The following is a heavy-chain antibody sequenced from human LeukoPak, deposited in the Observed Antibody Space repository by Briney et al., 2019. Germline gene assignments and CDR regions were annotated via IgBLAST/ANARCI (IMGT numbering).Heavy chain of an antibody. D-gene: IGHD2-2*01. CDR2: ISYDASNK. Sequence: PGGSLRLSCTASGFTFTSYAMHWVRQAPGKGLEWVAVISYDASNKYYADSVKGRFTISRDNSKNTLYLQMNSLRVEDTAGYYCARTGCSSTSCVDYWGQGTLVTVSS. V-gene: IGHV3-30*04. CDR1: GFTFTSYA. CDR3: ARTGCSSTSCVDY. J-gene: IGHJ4*02.